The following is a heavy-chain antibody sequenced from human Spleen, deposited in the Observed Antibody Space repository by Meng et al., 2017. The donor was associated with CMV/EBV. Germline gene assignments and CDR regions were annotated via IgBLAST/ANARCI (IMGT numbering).Heavy chain of an antibody. CDR3: AKEMDDLSSGYLLEDGGDYYGMDV. J-gene: IGHJ6*02. Sequence: GSLRLSCTVSGGSISSSSYYWGWIRQPPGKGLEWIGSIYYSGSTYYNPSLKSRVTISVDTSKNQFSLKLSSVTAADTAVYYCAKEMDDLSSGYLLEDGGDYYGMDVWGQGTTVTVSS. D-gene: IGHD3-3*01. CDR2: IYYSGST. CDR1: GGSISSSSYY. V-gene: IGHV4-39*07.